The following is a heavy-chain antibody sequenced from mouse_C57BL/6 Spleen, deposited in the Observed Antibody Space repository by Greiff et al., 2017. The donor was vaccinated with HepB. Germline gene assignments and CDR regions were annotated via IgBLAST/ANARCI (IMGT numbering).Heavy chain of an antibody. CDR2: IDPNSGGT. D-gene: IGHD2-4*01. J-gene: IGHJ4*01. CDR1: GYTFTSYW. Sequence: QVQLQQPGAELVKPGASVKLSCKASGYTFTSYWMHWVKQRPGRGLEWIGRIDPNSGGTKYNEKFKSKATLTVDKPSSTAYMQLSSLTSEDSAVYDLARRGGYYDYDDYAMDYWGQGTSVTVSA. CDR3: ARRGGYYDYDDYAMDY. V-gene: IGHV1-72*01.